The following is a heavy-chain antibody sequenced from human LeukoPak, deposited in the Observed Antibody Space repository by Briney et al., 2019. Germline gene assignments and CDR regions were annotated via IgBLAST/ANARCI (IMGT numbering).Heavy chain of an antibody. CDR1: GGSISSGSYY. D-gene: IGHD5-24*01. Sequence: SETLSLTCTVSGGSISSGSYYWSWIRQPAGKGLEWIGRIYTSGSTHYNPSLKSRVTISVDTSKNQFSLKLSSVTAADTAVYYCARGVEMATGGLDYWGQGTLVTVSS. CDR3: ARGVEMATGGLDY. V-gene: IGHV4-61*02. CDR2: IYTSGST. J-gene: IGHJ4*02.